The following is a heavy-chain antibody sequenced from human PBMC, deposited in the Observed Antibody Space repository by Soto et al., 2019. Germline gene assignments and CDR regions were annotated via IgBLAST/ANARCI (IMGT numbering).Heavy chain of an antibody. CDR3: ARDDGLGLAPYYGMDV. J-gene: IGHJ6*02. CDR1: GFTFSSYE. D-gene: IGHD3-10*01. V-gene: IGHV3-48*03. CDR2: ISSSGSTI. Sequence: PVGYLRLSCAASGFTFSSYEMNWVRQAPGKGLEWVSYISSSGSTIFYADSVKGRFTISRDNAKNSLYLQMNSLRAEDTAVYYCARDDGLGLAPYYGMDVWGQGTTVTVSS.